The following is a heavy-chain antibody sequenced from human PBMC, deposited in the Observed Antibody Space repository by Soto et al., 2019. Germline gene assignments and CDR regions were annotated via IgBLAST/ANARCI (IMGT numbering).Heavy chain of an antibody. D-gene: IGHD6-13*01. Sequence: SETLSLTCAVSGGSISSSNWCSWVRQPPGKGLEWIGEIYHSGSTNYNPSLKSRVTISVDKSKNQFSLKLSSVTAADTAVYYCARAGSSWDYYYYGMDVWGQGTTVTVSS. CDR3: ARAGSSWDYYYYGMDV. J-gene: IGHJ6*02. V-gene: IGHV4-4*02. CDR1: GGSISSSNW. CDR2: IYHSGST.